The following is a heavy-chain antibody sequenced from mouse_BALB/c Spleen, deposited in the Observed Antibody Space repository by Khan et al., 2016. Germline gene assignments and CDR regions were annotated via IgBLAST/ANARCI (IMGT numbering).Heavy chain of an antibody. CDR1: GYSITSGY. CDR3: AGYYGHFVDY. CDR2: ISYSDST. D-gene: IGHD2-1*01. Sequence: EVQLQESGPSLVKPSQTLSLTCSVTGYSITSGYWNWIRKFPGNKLEYMGYISYSDSTYYNPSLKSRISITRVTSKSQYYLQLNSVTTEDTATYYCAGYYGHFVDYGGQGTTLTVSS. J-gene: IGHJ2*01. V-gene: IGHV3-8*02.